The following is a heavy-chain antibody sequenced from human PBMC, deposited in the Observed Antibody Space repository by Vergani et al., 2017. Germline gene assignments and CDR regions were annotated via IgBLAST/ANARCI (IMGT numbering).Heavy chain of an antibody. V-gene: IGHV3-21*02. CDR3: ARFSSSWYFYGMDV. CDR2: ISSSSSYI. Sequence: DVRLVESGGGVVQPGGSLRLSCAASGFTFSSYSMNWVRQAPGKGLEWVSSISSSSSYIYYADSVKGRFTISRDNAKNSLYLQMNSLRAEDTAVYYCARFSSSWYFYGMDVWGQGTTVTVSS. CDR1: GFTFSSYS. D-gene: IGHD6-13*01. J-gene: IGHJ6*02.